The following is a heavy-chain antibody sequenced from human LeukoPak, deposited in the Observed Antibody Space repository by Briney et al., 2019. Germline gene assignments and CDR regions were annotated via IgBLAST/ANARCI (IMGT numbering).Heavy chain of an antibody. Sequence: SETLSLTCTVSGGSISSYYWSWIRQPPGKGLEWIGYIYYSGSTNYNPSLKSRVTISVDTSKNQFSLKLSSVTAADTAVYCCAREGTGFFDYWGQGTLVTVSS. J-gene: IGHJ4*02. CDR1: GGSISSYY. CDR3: AREGTGFFDY. V-gene: IGHV4-59*01. CDR2: IYYSGST. D-gene: IGHD1-14*01.